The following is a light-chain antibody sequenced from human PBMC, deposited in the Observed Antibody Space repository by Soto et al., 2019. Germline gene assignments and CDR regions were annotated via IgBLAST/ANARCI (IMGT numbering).Light chain of an antibody. V-gene: IGKV1-39*01. CDR1: QTTNTY. Sequence: QVAQSPSSLSVSVGDRVGITCRASQTTNTYLNWYQQTPGKVPKLLIDAASSLQSGVPSRFSGSGSGTDFTLTISSLQPEDFATYFCQQSYRSPHTFGQGTKV. CDR3: QQSYRSPHT. CDR2: AAS. J-gene: IGKJ1*01.